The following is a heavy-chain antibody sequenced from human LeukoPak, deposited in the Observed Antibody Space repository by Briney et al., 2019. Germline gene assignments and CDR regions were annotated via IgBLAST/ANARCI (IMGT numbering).Heavy chain of an antibody. CDR1: GGSISSGGYS. CDR3: ARQGLTLEWSTLYYFDY. CDR2: IYHIGTT. Sequence: PSETLSLTCAVSGGSISSGGYSWSWIRQPPGKGLEWIGYIYHIGTTHYNPSLRSRVTISVDRSKNQFSLTLTSVTAADTAVYYCARQGLTLEWSTLYYFDYWGQGTLVTVSS. J-gene: IGHJ4*02. D-gene: IGHD3-3*01. V-gene: IGHV4-30-2*01.